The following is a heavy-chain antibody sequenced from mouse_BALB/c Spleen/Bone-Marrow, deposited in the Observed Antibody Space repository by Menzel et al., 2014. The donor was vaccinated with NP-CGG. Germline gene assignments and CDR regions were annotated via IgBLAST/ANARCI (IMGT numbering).Heavy chain of an antibody. CDR2: ISSGGST. CDR3: ARLITRGNFDY. V-gene: IGHV5-6-5*01. J-gene: IGHJ2*01. CDR1: GFTFSSYA. Sequence: EVKLVESGGGLVKPGGSLKLSCAASGFTFSSYAMSWVRQTPEKGLEWVASISSGGSTYYPDSVKGRFTISRDNARNILYLQMSSLRSEDTAMYYCARLITRGNFDYRGQGTTPTVSS. D-gene: IGHD2-4*01.